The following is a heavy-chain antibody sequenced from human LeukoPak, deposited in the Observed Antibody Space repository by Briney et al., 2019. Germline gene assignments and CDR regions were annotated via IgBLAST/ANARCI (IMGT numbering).Heavy chain of an antibody. D-gene: IGHD6-13*01. Sequence: QTGGSLRLSCATSGFSFSSYAMSWVRQAPGKGLEWVALISYDGSNKYYADSVKGRFTISRDNSKNTLYLQMNSLRAEDTAVYYCARSNYNSSWYYFDYWGQGTLVTVSS. CDR1: GFSFSSYA. CDR2: ISYDGSNK. J-gene: IGHJ4*02. V-gene: IGHV3-30*14. CDR3: ARSNYNSSWYYFDY.